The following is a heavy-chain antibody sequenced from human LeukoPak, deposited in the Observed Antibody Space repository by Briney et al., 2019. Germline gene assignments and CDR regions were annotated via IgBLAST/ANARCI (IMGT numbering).Heavy chain of an antibody. V-gene: IGHV3-21*01. CDR2: ISSGGTYK. J-gene: IGHJ3*02. CDR3: ARPTTVTTISADAFDI. CDR1: GAASGFTFSGYG. D-gene: IGHD4-17*01. Sequence: GGSLRLSCAASGAASGFTFSGYGMHWVRQAPGKGLEWVSSISSGGTYKYYADSVKGRFTISRDNAQNSLYLQMNSLRAEDSSVYYCARPTTVTTISADAFDIWGQGTMVTVSS.